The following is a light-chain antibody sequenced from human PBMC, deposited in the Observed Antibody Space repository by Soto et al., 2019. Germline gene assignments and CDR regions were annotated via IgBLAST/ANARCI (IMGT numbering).Light chain of an antibody. CDR2: DVS. V-gene: IGLV2-14*03. Sequence: QAVVTQPASVSGSPGQSITISCTGTSSDVGNYNYVSWYQQHPGKAPKLMIYDVSDRPSGVSNRFSGSKSGNTASLTISGLQAEDEADYYCSSYTTSSTPVVFGGGTKLTVL. J-gene: IGLJ2*01. CDR1: SSDVGNYNY. CDR3: SSYTTSSTPVV.